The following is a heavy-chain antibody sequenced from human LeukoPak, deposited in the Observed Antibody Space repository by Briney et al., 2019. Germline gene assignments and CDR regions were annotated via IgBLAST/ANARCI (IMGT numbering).Heavy chain of an antibody. Sequence: SETLSLTCTVSGDSISDYYWSWIRQPPGKGLEWIGYIYYSGSTNYNPSLKSRVTISVDTSKNQFSLKLSSVTAADTAVYYCASTRNSGSYYGTFFDYWGQGTLVTVSS. D-gene: IGHD1-26*01. CDR2: IYYSGST. V-gene: IGHV4-59*01. CDR3: ASTRNSGSYYGTFFDY. J-gene: IGHJ4*02. CDR1: GDSISDYY.